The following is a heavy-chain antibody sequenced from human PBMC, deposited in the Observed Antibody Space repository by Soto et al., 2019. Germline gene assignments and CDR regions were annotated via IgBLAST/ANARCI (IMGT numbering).Heavy chain of an antibody. CDR2: ISGSVGST. CDR3: AKAGGAAGTVDYFDY. J-gene: IGHJ4*02. V-gene: IGHV3-23*01. Sequence: PGGSMRLSCAASGFTFSNYAINWVRQSPGKGLEWVSVISGSVGSTYYADSVKGRFTITRDNSKNTLYLQMNSLRAEDTAVYYCAKAGGAAGTVDYFDYWGQGTLDTVSS. D-gene: IGHD6-13*01. CDR1: GFTFSNYA.